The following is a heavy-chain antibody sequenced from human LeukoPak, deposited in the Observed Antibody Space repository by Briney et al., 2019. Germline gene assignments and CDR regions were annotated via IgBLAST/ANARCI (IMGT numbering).Heavy chain of an antibody. J-gene: IGHJ4*02. V-gene: IGHV1-18*01. CDR2: ISTYSGNT. D-gene: IGHD3-9*01. Sequence: ASVKVSCKASGYTFTSLGISWVRQAPGQGLECMGWISTYSGNTNYAQKLQGRVTMTTDTSTSTAYMELRSLRSDDTAVYYCARVHYDILTGYSYFDYWGQGTLVTVSS. CDR1: GYTFTSLG. CDR3: ARVHYDILTGYSYFDY.